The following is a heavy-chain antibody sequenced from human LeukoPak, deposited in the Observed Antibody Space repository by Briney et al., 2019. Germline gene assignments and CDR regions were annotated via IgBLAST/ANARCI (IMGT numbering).Heavy chain of an antibody. V-gene: IGHV3-73*01. CDR3: TRLVGDSSGYYGDY. J-gene: IGHJ4*02. CDR1: GFTFSGSA. Sequence: GGSPRLSCAASGFTFSGSAMHWVRQASGKGLEWVGRIRSKANSYATAYAASVKGRFTISRDDSKNTAYLQMNSLKTEDTAVYYCTRLVGDSSGYYGDYWGQGALVTVSS. CDR2: IRSKANSYAT. D-gene: IGHD3-22*01.